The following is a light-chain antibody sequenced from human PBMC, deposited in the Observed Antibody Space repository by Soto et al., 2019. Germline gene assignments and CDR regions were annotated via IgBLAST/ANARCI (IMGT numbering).Light chain of an antibody. CDR2: AAS. Sequence: EIVVTQSPATLSVSPGERATLSCRASQSVSSNLAWYQQKPGQAPRPLIYAASSRATGIPDRFSGSGSGTDFTLTITRLEPEDFAVYYCQQYGSSPQTFGQGTKVDI. J-gene: IGKJ1*01. CDR3: QQYGSSPQT. CDR1: QSVSSN. V-gene: IGKV3-20*01.